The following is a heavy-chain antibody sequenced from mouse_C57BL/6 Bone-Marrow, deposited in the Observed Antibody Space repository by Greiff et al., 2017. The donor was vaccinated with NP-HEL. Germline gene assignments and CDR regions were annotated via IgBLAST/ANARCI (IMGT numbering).Heavy chain of an antibody. CDR1: GYTFTSYW. CDR2: IHPNSGST. V-gene: IGHV1-64*01. CDR3: ASDYGSSYGYWYFDV. Sequence: QVQLQQSGAELVKPGASVKLSCKASGYTFTSYWMHWVKQRPGQGLEWIGMIHPNSGSTKYNEKFKSKATLTVDKSSSTAYMQLSSLTSEDSAVYYCASDYGSSYGYWYFDVWGTGTTVTVSS. D-gene: IGHD1-1*01. J-gene: IGHJ1*03.